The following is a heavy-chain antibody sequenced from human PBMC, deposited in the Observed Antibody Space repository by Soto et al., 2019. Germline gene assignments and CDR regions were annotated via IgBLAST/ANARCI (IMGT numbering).Heavy chain of an antibody. CDR3: ARTVVVVPAAIYYFDY. CDR1: GFTVSSNY. Sequence: EVQLVESGGGLVQPGGFLRLSCAASGFTVSSNYMSWVRQAPGKGLEWVSVIYSGGSTYYADSVKGRFTISRDNSKNTLYLQMNSLRAEDTAVYYCARTVVVVPAAIYYFDYWGQGTLVTVSS. J-gene: IGHJ4*02. D-gene: IGHD2-2*01. CDR2: IYSGGST. V-gene: IGHV3-66*01.